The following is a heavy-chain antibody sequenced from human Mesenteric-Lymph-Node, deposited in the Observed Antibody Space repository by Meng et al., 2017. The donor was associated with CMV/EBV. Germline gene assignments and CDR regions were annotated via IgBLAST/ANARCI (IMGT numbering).Heavy chain of an antibody. CDR3: AHRRDTSSWYVFDY. D-gene: IGHD6-13*01. CDR2: IFWHDDK. V-gene: IGHV2-5*01. J-gene: IGHJ4*02. CDR1: GFSLSTSAVG. Sequence: PTLVKPAQTLTLTCTFSGFSLSTSAVGVGWIRQPPGKALEWLAVIFWHDDKRYSPSLKSRLTITKDTSKNQVVLTMTNMDLVDTATYYCAHRRDTSSWYVFDYWGQGTLVTVSS.